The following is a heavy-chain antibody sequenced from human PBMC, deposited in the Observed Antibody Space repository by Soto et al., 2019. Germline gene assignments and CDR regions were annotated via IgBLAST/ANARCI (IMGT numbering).Heavy chain of an antibody. CDR2: INPNSGGT. J-gene: IGHJ6*02. Sequence: SVKVSCKASGYTFTGYYMHWVRPAPGQGLEWMGWINPNSGGTNYAQKFQGRVTMTRDTSISTAYMELSRLRSDDAAVYYCATHKRYDFWRGYYNYYYYGMDVWHQGTPLTVSS. D-gene: IGHD3-3*01. V-gene: IGHV1-2*02. CDR1: GYTFTGYY. CDR3: ATHKRYDFWRGYYNYYYYGMDV.